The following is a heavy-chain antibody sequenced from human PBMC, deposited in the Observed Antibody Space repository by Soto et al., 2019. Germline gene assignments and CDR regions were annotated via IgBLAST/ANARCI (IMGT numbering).Heavy chain of an antibody. J-gene: IGHJ4*02. CDR1: GYTFTSYA. CDR2: INAGNGNT. CDR3: ARSIVVVTALDY. D-gene: IGHD2-21*02. V-gene: IGHV1-3*05. Sequence: QVQLVQSGAEEKKPGASVKVSCKASGYTFTSYAMHWVRQAPGQRLEWMGWINAGNGNTKYSQKFQGRVTITRDTSASTAYMELCSLSSEDTAVYYCARSIVVVTALDYWGQGTLVTVSS.